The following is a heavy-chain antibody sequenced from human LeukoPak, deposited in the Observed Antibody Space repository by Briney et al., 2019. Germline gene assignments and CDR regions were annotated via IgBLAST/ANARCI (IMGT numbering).Heavy chain of an antibody. J-gene: IGHJ6*02. CDR1: GFTFSSYG. D-gene: IGHD6-13*01. CDR2: ISYDGSNK. Sequence: GGSLRLSCAASGFTFSSYGMHWVRQAPGKGLEWVAVISYDGSNKYYADSVKGRFTISRDNSKNTLYLQMNSLRAEDTAVYYCAKDVAAAGLRVRRFYGMDVWGQGTTVTVSS. V-gene: IGHV3-30*18. CDR3: AKDVAAAGLRVRRFYGMDV.